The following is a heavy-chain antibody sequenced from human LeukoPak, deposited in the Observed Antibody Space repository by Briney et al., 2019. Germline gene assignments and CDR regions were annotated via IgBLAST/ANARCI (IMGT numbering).Heavy chain of an antibody. CDR1: GDSVSSNSAT. D-gene: IGHD6-6*01. J-gene: IGHJ4*02. Sequence: SQTLSLTCAISGDSVSSNSATWSWIRQSPSRGLEWLGRTYYRSKWYNDYAVSVKSRITVNPDTSKNQFSLQLNSVTPEDTAVYYCAGSSSNSSLVWVYWGQGTLVTVSS. CDR3: AGSSSNSSLVWVY. CDR2: TYYRSKWYN. V-gene: IGHV6-1*01.